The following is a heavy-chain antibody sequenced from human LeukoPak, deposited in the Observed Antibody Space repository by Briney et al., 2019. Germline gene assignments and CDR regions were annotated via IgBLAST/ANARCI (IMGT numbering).Heavy chain of an antibody. J-gene: IGHJ4*02. V-gene: IGHV4-4*09. CDR3: ARRRTTGTTGYSDY. Sequence: SETLSLTCTVSGGSISTYYWSWIRQPPGKGLEWIGYIYTTESTNYNPSLESRVTISVDTSKNQFSLMLSSVTAADTAFYYCARRRTTGTTGYSDYWGQGILVTVSS. D-gene: IGHD1-1*01. CDR1: GGSISTYY. CDR2: IYTTEST.